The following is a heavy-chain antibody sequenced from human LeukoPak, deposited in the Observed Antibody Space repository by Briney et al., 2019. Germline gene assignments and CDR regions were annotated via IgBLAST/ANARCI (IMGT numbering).Heavy chain of an antibody. Sequence: PGGSLRLSCAASGFTFDDYAMHWVRQAPGKGLEWVSGISWNSGSIGYADSVKGRFTISRDNAKNSLYLQMNSLRAEDMALYYCAKSRGSSSSVGAIDYWGQGTLVTVSS. V-gene: IGHV3-9*03. D-gene: IGHD6-6*01. CDR2: ISWNSGSI. J-gene: IGHJ4*02. CDR3: AKSRGSSSSVGAIDY. CDR1: GFTFDDYA.